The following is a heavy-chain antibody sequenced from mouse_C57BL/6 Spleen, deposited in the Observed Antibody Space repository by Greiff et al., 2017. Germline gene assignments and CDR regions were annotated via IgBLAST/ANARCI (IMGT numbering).Heavy chain of an antibody. CDR1: GYTFTSYG. CDR3: ARGAVVAGGNY. V-gene: IGHV1-81*01. Sequence: VQLQESGAELARPGASVKLSCKASGYTFTSYGISWVKQRTGQGLEWIGEIYPRSGNTYYNEKFKGKATLTADKSSSTAYMELRSLTSEDSAVYFCARGAVVAGGNYWGQGTTLTVSS. CDR2: IYPRSGNT. D-gene: IGHD1-1*01. J-gene: IGHJ2*01.